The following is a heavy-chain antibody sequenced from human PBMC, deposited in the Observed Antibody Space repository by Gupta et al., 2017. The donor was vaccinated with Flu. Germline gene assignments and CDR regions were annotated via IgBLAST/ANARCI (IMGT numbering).Heavy chain of an antibody. Sequence: EVQLVESGGGLVKPGGSLRLSCAASGFTFSSYSMNWVRQAPGKGLEWVSFISISSSDIFYADSVKGRFTISRDNAKNSLCLQMNSLSPEDTAVYNCARPGDSGYRRNWHLDLWGRGTLVTVSS. CDR1: GFTFSSYS. J-gene: IGHJ2*01. D-gene: IGHD5-12*01. CDR3: ARPGDSGYRRNWHLDL. V-gene: IGHV3-21*01. CDR2: ISISSSDI.